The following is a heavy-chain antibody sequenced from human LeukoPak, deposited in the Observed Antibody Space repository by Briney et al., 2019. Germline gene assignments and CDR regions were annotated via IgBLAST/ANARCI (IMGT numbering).Heavy chain of an antibody. CDR1: GGSISSSSYY. V-gene: IGHV4-39*07. CDR3: ARDHPYVEMATTFDY. CDR2: IYYSGST. Sequence: SETLSLTCTVSGGSISSSSYYWGWIRQPPGKGLEWIGSIYYSGSTYYNPSLKSRVTISVDTSKNQFSLKLSSVTAADTAVYYCARDHPYVEMATTFDYWGQGTLVTVSS. D-gene: IGHD5-24*01. J-gene: IGHJ4*02.